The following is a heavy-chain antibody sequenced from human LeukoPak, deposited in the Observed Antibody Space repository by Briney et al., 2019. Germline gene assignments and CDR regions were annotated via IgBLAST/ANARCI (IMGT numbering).Heavy chain of an antibody. V-gene: IGHV3-23*01. D-gene: IGHD3-3*01. CDR1: GYTLTELS. CDR2: ISGSGGST. CDR3: AKDGNGVYDFWSGYYYFDY. J-gene: IGHJ4*02. Sequence: SCKVSGYTLTELSMHWVRQAPGKGLEWVSGISGSGGSTHYADSVKGRFTISRDNSKNTLYLQMNSLRAEDTAVYYCAKDGNGVYDFWSGYYYFDYWGQGTLVTVSS.